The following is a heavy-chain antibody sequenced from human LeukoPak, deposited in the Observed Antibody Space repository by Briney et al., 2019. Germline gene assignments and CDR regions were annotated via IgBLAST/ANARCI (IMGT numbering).Heavy chain of an antibody. Sequence: SETLSLTCAVYGGSFSGYYWSWIRQPPGKGLEWIGEIDHSGRTKDNPSLKSRVTISVDTSKNQFSLKLSSVTAADTAVYYCARRVGRYFGERAYYYNYMDVWGKGTTVTISS. J-gene: IGHJ6*03. CDR1: GGSFSGYY. CDR2: IDHSGRT. D-gene: IGHD3-10*01. CDR3: ARRVGRYFGERAYYYNYMDV. V-gene: IGHV4-34*01.